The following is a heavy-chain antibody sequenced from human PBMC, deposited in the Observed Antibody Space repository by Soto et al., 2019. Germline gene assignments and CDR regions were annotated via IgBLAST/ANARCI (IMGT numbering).Heavy chain of an antibody. CDR2: INSDGSST. J-gene: IGHJ4*02. CDR3: ARGTSYSSRCYDY. V-gene: IGHV3-74*01. D-gene: IGHD6-19*01. CDR1: GFPFNNYW. Sequence: GGSLTLSCAASGFPFNNYWVHWVRQVPGKGLVWVSRINSDGSSTAYADSVKGRFTISRDNAKNTLYLQMNSLRPEDTAVYYCARGTSYSSRCYDYWGQGTLVTVSS.